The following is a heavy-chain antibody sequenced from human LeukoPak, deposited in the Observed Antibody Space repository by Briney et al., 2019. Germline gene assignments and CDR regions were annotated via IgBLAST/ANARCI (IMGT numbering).Heavy chain of an antibody. Sequence: GGSLRLSCAASGFTFSSYGMHWVRQAPGKGLEWVAVISYDGSNKYYADSVKGRFTISRDNSKNTLYLQMNSLRAEDTAVYYCAKVGVLRFLEWLLDYYFDYWGQGTLVTVSS. D-gene: IGHD3-3*01. V-gene: IGHV3-30*18. CDR1: GFTFSSYG. CDR3: AKVGVLRFLEWLLDYYFDY. CDR2: ISYDGSNK. J-gene: IGHJ4*02.